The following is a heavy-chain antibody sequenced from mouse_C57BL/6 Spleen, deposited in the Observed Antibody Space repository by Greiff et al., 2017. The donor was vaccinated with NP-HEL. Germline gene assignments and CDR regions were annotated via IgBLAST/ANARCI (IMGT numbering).Heavy chain of an antibody. CDR2: IWRGGST. CDR1: GFSLTSYG. Sequence: VQGVESGPGLVQPSQSLSITCTVSGFSLTSYGVHWVRQSPGKGLEWLGVIWRGGSTDYNAAFMSRLSITKDNSKSQVFFKMNSLQADDTAIYYCAKMEPYYGNSYAMDYWGQGTSVTVSS. D-gene: IGHD2-10*01. J-gene: IGHJ4*01. V-gene: IGHV2-5*01. CDR3: AKMEPYYGNSYAMDY.